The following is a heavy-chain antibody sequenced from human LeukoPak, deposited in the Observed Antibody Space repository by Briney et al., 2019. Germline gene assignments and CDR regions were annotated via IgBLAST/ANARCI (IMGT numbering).Heavy chain of an antibody. V-gene: IGHV3-23*01. J-gene: IGHJ3*02. Sequence: GGSLRLSCVASGFTFRSYAMNWVRQAPGKGLEWVSAISRNGGSTYSADSVKGRFTISRDNAKNSLYLQMNSLRAEDTAVYYCARLRGYCSSTSCYVAFDIWGQGTMVTVSS. CDR3: ARLRGYCSSTSCYVAFDI. CDR1: GFTFRSYA. CDR2: ISRNGGST. D-gene: IGHD2-2*01.